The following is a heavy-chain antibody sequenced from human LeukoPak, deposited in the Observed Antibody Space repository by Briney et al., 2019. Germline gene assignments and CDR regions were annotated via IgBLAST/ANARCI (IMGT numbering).Heavy chain of an antibody. J-gene: IGHJ5*02. V-gene: IGHV3-30*02. CDR2: IRYDGSNK. CDR1: GFTFSSYG. Sequence: PGGSLRLSCAASGFTFSSYGMHWVRQAPGKGLEWVAFIRYDGSNKYYADSVKGRFTISRDNSKNTLYLQMNSLRAEDTAVYYCAKDRNIAAAGNWFDPWGQGTLVTVSS. CDR3: AKDRNIAAAGNWFDP. D-gene: IGHD6-13*01.